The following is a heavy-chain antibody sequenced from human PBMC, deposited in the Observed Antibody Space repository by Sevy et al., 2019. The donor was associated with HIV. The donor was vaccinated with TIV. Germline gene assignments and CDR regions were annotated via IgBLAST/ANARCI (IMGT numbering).Heavy chain of an antibody. J-gene: IGHJ4*02. CDR1: GFNFSIYG. Sequence: GGSLRLSCAASGFNFSIYGMHWVRQAPGKGLEWVALIWYDGTNNYYRDSVKGRFTISRDNSKNTLFLQMNSLRAEDTAPYYCVRGRDYGNFDFWGQGTLVTVSS. CDR3: VRGRDYGNFDF. V-gene: IGHV3-33*01. CDR2: IWYDGTNN. D-gene: IGHD4-17*01.